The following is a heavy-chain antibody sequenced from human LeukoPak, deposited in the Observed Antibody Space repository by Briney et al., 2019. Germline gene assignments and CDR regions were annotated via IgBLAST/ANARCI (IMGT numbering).Heavy chain of an antibody. Sequence: PGGSLRLSCAASGFTSSTYFMHWVRQAPGKGLEWVADIASDGSHTFYVESVKGRFTISRDNSKNTLCLQMNSLRAEDTAVYFCARERQDTILHSGAFDIWGQGTMVTVSS. CDR2: IASDGSHT. CDR3: ARERQDTILHSGAFDI. J-gene: IGHJ3*02. CDR1: GFTSSTYF. V-gene: IGHV3-30-3*01. D-gene: IGHD2-21*01.